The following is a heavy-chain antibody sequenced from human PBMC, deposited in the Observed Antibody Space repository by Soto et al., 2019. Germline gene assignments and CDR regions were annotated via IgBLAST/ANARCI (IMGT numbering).Heavy chain of an antibody. J-gene: IGHJ6*02. Sequence: GASVKVSCKASGYTFTSYGISWVRQAPGQGLEWMGWISAYNGNTNYAQKLQGRVTMTTDTSTSTAYMELRSLRSDDTAVYYCARAPGLFKNVVVTAMFDYYGMDVWGQGTTVTVSS. CDR1: GYTFTSYG. CDR3: ARAPGLFKNVVVTAMFDYYGMDV. V-gene: IGHV1-18*01. D-gene: IGHD2-21*02. CDR2: ISAYNGNT.